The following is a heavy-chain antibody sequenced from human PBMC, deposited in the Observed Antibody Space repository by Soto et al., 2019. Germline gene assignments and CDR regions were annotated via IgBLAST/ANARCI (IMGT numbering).Heavy chain of an antibody. J-gene: IGHJ6*02. Sequence: SVKVSCKASGGTFSSYAISWVRQAPGQGLEWMGGIIPIFGTANYAQKFQGRVTITADESTSTAYMELSSLRSEDTAVYYCARSITGTTRNYSYGMDVWGQGTTVPVS. CDR3: ARSITGTTRNYSYGMDV. V-gene: IGHV1-69*13. D-gene: IGHD1-20*01. CDR2: IIPIFGTA. CDR1: GGTFSSYA.